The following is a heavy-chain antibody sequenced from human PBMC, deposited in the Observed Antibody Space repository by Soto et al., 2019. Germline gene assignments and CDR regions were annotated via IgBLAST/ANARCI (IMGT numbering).Heavy chain of an antibody. CDR1: GFIFSRYA. CDR2: ISDSGGAT. D-gene: IGHD3-16*01. Sequence: EVQLLESGGGLVQPGGSLRISCAASGFIFSRYAMSWVRQGPGKGLEWVSVISDSGGATLYADSVKGRFTISRDNSTNTLYLQMNSLRADDTAVYYCVKDVEGYLMGAPAFWGQGSLVTASS. J-gene: IGHJ4*02. CDR3: VKDVEGYLMGAPAF. V-gene: IGHV3-23*01.